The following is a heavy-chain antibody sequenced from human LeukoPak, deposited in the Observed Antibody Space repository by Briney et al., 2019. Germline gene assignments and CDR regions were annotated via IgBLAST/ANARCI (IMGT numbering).Heavy chain of an antibody. Sequence: PGGSLRLSCAASGFTFSSYGMHWVRQAPGKGLEGVAFIRYDGSNKYYADSVKGLFTISRDNSKNTLYLQMNSLRAEDTAVYYCAKVLGHLSSGSYSPFDYWGQGTLVTVSS. CDR1: GFTFSSYG. CDR2: IRYDGSNK. D-gene: IGHD1-26*01. V-gene: IGHV3-30*02. J-gene: IGHJ4*02. CDR3: AKVLGHLSSGSYSPFDY.